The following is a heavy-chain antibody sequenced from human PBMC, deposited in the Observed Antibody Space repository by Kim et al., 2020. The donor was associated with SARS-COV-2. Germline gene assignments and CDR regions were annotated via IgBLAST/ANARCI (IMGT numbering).Heavy chain of an antibody. CDR1: GFTFDDYA. CDR3: AKDGSIAVAGYYYYYGMDV. Sequence: GGSLRLSCAASGFTFDDYAMHWVRQAPGKGLEWVSGISWNSGSIGYADSVKGRFTISRDNAKNSLYLQMNSLRAEDTALYYCAKDGSIAVAGYYYYYGMDVWGPGTTVTVSS. D-gene: IGHD6-19*01. J-gene: IGHJ6*02. CDR2: ISWNSGSI. V-gene: IGHV3-9*01.